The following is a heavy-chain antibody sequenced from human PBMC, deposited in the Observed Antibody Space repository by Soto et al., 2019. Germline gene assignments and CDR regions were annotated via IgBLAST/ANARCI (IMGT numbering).Heavy chain of an antibody. D-gene: IGHD3-16*02. V-gene: IGHV2-26*01. J-gene: IGHJ4*02. CDR3: ARIRIGFYDYIWGSYRDFDY. CDR2: IFSNDEK. Sequence: QVTLKESGPVLVKPTETLTLTCTVSGFSLSNARMGVSWIRQPPGKALEWLAHIFSNDEKSYSTSLKSRLTISKDTSKSQVVLTMTNMDPMDTATYYCARIRIGFYDYIWGSYRDFDYWGQGTLVTVSS. CDR1: GFSLSNARMG.